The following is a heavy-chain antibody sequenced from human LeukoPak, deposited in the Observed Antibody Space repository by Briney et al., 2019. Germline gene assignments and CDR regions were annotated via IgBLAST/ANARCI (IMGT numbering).Heavy chain of an antibody. CDR1: GFTFSRYW. V-gene: IGHV3-30*02. CDR2: IRYDGRNK. J-gene: IGHJ4*02. Sequence: GGSLRLSCAASGFTFSRYWMSWVRQAPGKGLEWVAFIRYDGRNKYYAESVKGRFTISRDNSKNTLYLQMNSLRAEDMAVYYCAKDSARKSIVGSTTRGVIDYWGQGTLVTVSS. D-gene: IGHD1-26*01. CDR3: AKDSARKSIVGSTTRGVIDY.